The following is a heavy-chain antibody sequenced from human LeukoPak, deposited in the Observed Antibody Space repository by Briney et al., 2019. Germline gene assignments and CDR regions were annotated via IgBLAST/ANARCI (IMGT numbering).Heavy chain of an antibody. CDR3: ARNTANYYMDV. CDR2: INPNSGGT. V-gene: IGHV1-2*02. Sequence: ASVKVSCKASGYTFTSYGISWVRQAPGQGLEWMGWINPNSGGTNYAQKFQGRVTMTRDTSISTAYMELSRLRSDDTAVYYCARNTANYYMDVWGKGTTVTVSS. J-gene: IGHJ6*03. CDR1: GYTFTSYG. D-gene: IGHD4-17*01.